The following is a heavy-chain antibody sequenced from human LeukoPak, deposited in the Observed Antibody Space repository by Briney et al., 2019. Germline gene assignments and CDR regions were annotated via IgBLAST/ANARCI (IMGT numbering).Heavy chain of an antibody. Sequence: PSETLSLTCTASGGSISSSSYYWDWIRQPPGKGLEWIGAIYYSGNTNYNPSLKSRVTISVDTSKNQFSLKLSSVTAADTAVYYCARHRIPAALASAFDYWGQGTLVTVSS. J-gene: IGHJ4*02. CDR2: IYYSGNT. CDR1: GGSISSSSYY. D-gene: IGHD2-2*01. CDR3: ARHRIPAALASAFDY. V-gene: IGHV4-39*01.